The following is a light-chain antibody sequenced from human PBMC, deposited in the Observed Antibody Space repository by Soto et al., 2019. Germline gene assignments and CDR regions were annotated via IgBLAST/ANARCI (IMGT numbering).Light chain of an antibody. CDR2: DAS. CDR3: QQYNSYPRT. Sequence: DIQMTQSPSTLSASVGDRVTITCRASQSISSWLAWYQQKPGKAPKLLIYDASSLESGVTSRFSGSGSGTEFTLTISSLQPDDFATYYCQQYNSYPRTFGQGTKVYIK. V-gene: IGKV1-5*01. CDR1: QSISSW. J-gene: IGKJ1*01.